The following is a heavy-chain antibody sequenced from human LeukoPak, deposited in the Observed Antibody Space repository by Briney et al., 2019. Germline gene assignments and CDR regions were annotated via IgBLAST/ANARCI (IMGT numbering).Heavy chain of an antibody. CDR3: ARGDDSGYYDYFDY. D-gene: IGHD3-22*01. Sequence: PGGSLRLSCAASRFTFSSYVMSWVRQAPGKGLECVSAISGSGRSTYYADSVKGRFTISRDLSKNTVFLHMNSLRAEDTAMYYCARGDDSGYYDYFDYWGQGALVTVSS. CDR1: RFTFSSYV. CDR2: ISGSGRST. J-gene: IGHJ4*02. V-gene: IGHV3-23*01.